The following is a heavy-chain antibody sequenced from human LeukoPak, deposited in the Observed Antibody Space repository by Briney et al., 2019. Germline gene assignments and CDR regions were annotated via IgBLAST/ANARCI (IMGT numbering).Heavy chain of an antibody. CDR3: SRDPRLADY. V-gene: IGHV3-11*01. CDR1: GFTFSDSY. J-gene: IGHJ4*02. CDR2: TSGSGSGI. D-gene: IGHD3-9*01. Sequence: PGGSLRLSCAASGFTFSDSYMTWIRQAPGRGLEWLSYTSGSGSGINYADSVKGRFTISRDNTMNSLYLQMNSLRAEDTAVYYCSRDPRLADYWGQGTLVTVSS.